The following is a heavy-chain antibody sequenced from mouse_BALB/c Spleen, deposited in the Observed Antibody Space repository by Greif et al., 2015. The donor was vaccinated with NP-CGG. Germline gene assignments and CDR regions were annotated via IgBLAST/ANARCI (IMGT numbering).Heavy chain of an antibody. CDR3: ARDDYDGYYFDY. CDR2: IYPGDGDT. D-gene: IGHD2-4*01. Sequence: QVQLQQSGPELVKPGASVKISCKASGYAFSSSWMNWVKQRPGQGLEWIGRIYPGDGDTNYNGKSKGKATLTADKSSSTAYMQLSSLTSVDSAVYFCARDDYDGYYFDYWGQGTTLTVSS. J-gene: IGHJ2*01. CDR1: GYAFSSSW. V-gene: IGHV1-82*01.